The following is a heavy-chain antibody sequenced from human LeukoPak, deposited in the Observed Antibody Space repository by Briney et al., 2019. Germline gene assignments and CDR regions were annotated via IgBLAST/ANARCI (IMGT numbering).Heavy chain of an antibody. Sequence: VASVKVSCKASGYTFTIYGISWVRQAPGQGLEWIGWISAYNGNTNYAQKLQGRVTMTTDTSTSTAYMELRSLRSDDTAVYYCARGMKGVRPTPAYYWGQGTLVTVSS. CDR3: ARGMKGVRPTPAYY. V-gene: IGHV1-18*01. CDR2: ISAYNGNT. J-gene: IGHJ4*02. CDR1: GYTFTIYG. D-gene: IGHD1-1*01.